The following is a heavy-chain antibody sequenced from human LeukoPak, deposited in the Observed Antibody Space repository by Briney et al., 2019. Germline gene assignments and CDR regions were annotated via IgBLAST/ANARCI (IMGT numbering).Heavy chain of an antibody. CDR1: GFTLSDYY. CDR2: ISSSGSTI. V-gene: IGHV3-11*01. CDR3: ARGGRFLEWSGGPVYYYYGMDV. J-gene: IGHJ6*02. D-gene: IGHD3-3*01. Sequence: GGSLRLSCAASGFTLSDYYMSWIRQAPGKGLEWVSYISSSGSTIYYADSVKGRLTISRDNAKNSLYLQMNSLRAEDTAVYYCARGGRFLEWSGGPVYYYYGMDVWGQGTTVSVSS.